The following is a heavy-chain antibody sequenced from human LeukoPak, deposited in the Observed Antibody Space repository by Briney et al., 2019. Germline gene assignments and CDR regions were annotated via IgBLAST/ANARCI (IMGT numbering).Heavy chain of an antibody. CDR3: AKDREEDHYDSSDSFYGLDV. V-gene: IGHV3-23*01. CDR2: ISGSGGST. Sequence: GGSQRLSCAGSGFIFNRNAMNWVRLAPGKGLEWVSGISGSGGSTYYAGSVKGRFTVSRDNSKNTLFLQMSSLRAEDTAIYYCAKDREEDHYDSSDSFYGLDVWGQGTTVAVSS. D-gene: IGHD3-22*01. J-gene: IGHJ6*02. CDR1: GFIFNRNA.